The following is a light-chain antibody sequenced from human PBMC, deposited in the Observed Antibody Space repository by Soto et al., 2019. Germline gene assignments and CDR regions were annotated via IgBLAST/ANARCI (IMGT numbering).Light chain of an antibody. Sequence: DVVMTQSPLSLPVTLGQPASISCRSSQSLVHSDGNTYFHWFQQRPGQSPRRIIYKVSNRDSGVPVRFSGSGSGTDFTLKISRVEAEDVGVYYCMQGTHWTQTFGEGTKLEIK. CDR2: KVS. CDR1: QSLVHSDGNTY. CDR3: MQGTHWTQT. V-gene: IGKV2-30*02. J-gene: IGKJ2*01.